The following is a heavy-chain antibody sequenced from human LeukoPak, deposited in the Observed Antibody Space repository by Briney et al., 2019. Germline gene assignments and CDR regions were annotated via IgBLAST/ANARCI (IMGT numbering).Heavy chain of an antibody. Sequence: ASVKVSCKAPGYTFTSYYMHWVRQAPGQGLEWMGIINPSGGSTTYAQNFQGRVTMTRDMSTSTVYMELSSLRSEDTAVYYCARGCSGDTCYNWAGHYMDVWGKGTTVTVSS. CDR1: GYTFTSYY. V-gene: IGHV1-46*01. D-gene: IGHD2-15*01. J-gene: IGHJ6*03. CDR2: INPSGGST. CDR3: ARGCSGDTCYNWAGHYMDV.